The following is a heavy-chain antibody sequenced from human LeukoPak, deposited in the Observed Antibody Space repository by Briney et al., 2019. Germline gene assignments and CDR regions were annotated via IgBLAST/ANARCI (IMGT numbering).Heavy chain of an antibody. CDR1: GFTFDDYG. CDR2: INWNGGST. Sequence: PGGSLRLPCAASGFTFDDYGMSWVRQAPGKGLEWVSGINWNGGSTGYADSVKGRFTISRDNAKNSLYLQTNSLRAEDTALYYCAREDWVPDCSGGSCYYMDVWGKGTTVTVSS. D-gene: IGHD2-15*01. CDR3: AREDWVPDCSGGSCYYMDV. V-gene: IGHV3-20*04. J-gene: IGHJ6*03.